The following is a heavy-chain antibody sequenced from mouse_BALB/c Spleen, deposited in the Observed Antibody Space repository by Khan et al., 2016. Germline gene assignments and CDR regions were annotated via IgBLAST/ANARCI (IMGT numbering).Heavy chain of an antibody. Sequence: EVQLQESGPGLMKPSQSLSLTCTVTGYSITSDYAWNWIRQFPGNKLEWMGYIIYSGSTTYTPYLKSRISITRDTSKNQFFLQLNSVTIEDTATYYCASDVPNYAMDYWGQGTSVTVSS. CDR2: IIYSGST. V-gene: IGHV3-2*02. J-gene: IGHJ4*01. CDR3: ASDVPNYAMDY. CDR1: GYSITSDYA. D-gene: IGHD2-3*01.